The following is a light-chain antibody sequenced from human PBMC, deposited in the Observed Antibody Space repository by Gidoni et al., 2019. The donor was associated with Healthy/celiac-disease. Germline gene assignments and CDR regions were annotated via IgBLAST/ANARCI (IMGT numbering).Light chain of an antibody. V-gene: IGKV3-15*01. CDR3: QQYNNWPSWT. CDR2: GAS. J-gene: IGKJ1*01. Sequence: EIVMTQSPATLSVSPGERATLSCRARQSGSSNVAWYQQKPGQAPRLLIYGASTRATGIPTRFSGSGSGTEFTLAISSLQSEDFAVYYCQQYNNWPSWTFGQGTKVEIK. CDR1: QSGSSN.